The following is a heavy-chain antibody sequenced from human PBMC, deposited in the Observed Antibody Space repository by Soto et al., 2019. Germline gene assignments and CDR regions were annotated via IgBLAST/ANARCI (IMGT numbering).Heavy chain of an antibody. D-gene: IGHD3-22*01. CDR2: IYYSGST. V-gene: IGHV4-30-4*08. CDR1: GGSGGSFSGYY. Sequence: PSETLSLTCAVYGGSGGSFSGYYWSWIRQPPGKGLEWIGYIYYSGSTYYNPSLKSRVTISVDTSKNQFSLKLSSVTAADTAVYYCARGRYYYDSSGPKAGDAFDIWGQGTMVTVSS. J-gene: IGHJ3*02. CDR3: ARGRYYYDSSGPKAGDAFDI.